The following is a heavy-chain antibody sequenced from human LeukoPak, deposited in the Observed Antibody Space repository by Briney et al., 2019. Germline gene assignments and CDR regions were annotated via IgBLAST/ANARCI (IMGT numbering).Heavy chain of an antibody. J-gene: IGHJ4*02. Sequence: SETLSLTCTVSGYSISSGYYWGWIRQPPGKGLEWIGSIYFSGRTYYNMSLKSRVTISIDTPKNQFSLKLSSVTAADTAVYYCARDLEYYYDSSGYYLVDWGQGTLVTVSS. CDR2: IYFSGRT. CDR1: GYSISSGYY. D-gene: IGHD3-22*01. CDR3: ARDLEYYYDSSGYYLVD. V-gene: IGHV4-38-2*02.